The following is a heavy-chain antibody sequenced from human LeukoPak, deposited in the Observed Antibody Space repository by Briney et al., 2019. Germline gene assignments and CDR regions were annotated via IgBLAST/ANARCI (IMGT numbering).Heavy chain of an antibody. Sequence: SVKVSCMPAGYTFTSSALQRVRDDRGQRVEWIGLIFDVSGDTNHAQKFQNKVTITRDMSTSTAYMELSSLRSADTAVYYCAAGPKYQLLLGASLPYYYGMDVWGQGTTVTVSS. V-gene: IGHV1-58*01. J-gene: IGHJ6*02. CDR1: GYTFTSSA. CDR3: AAGPKYQLLLGASLPYYYGMDV. D-gene: IGHD2-2*01. CDR2: IFDVSGDT.